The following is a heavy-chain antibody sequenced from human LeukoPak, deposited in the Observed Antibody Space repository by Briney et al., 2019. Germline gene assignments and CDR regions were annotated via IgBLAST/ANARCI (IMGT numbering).Heavy chain of an antibody. D-gene: IGHD6-13*01. CDR3: AKDFSSRRDNWFDP. Sequence: GGSLRLSCAASGFTFDDYGMSWVRQAPGKGLEWVSGINWNGGSRGYADSVKGRFTMSRDNAKNSLYLQMNSLRAEDTALYYCAKDFSSRRDNWFDPWGQGTLVTVSS. J-gene: IGHJ5*02. CDR1: GFTFDDYG. V-gene: IGHV3-20*04. CDR2: INWNGGSR.